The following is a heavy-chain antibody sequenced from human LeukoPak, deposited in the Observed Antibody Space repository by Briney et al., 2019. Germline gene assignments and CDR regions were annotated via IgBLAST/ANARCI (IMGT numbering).Heavy chain of an antibody. CDR1: GGSFSGYY. Sequence: SETLSLTCAVYGGSFSGYYCSWIRQPAGKGLEWIGRIYTSGSTNYNPSLKSRVTMSVDTSKNQFSLNLSSVTAADTAVYYCARAGYIYAISYYYMDVWGKGTTVTISS. D-gene: IGHD5-18*01. J-gene: IGHJ6*03. V-gene: IGHV4-59*10. CDR3: ARAGYIYAISYYYMDV. CDR2: IYTSGST.